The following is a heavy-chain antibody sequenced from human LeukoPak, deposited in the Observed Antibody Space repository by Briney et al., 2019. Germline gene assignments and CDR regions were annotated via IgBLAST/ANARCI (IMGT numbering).Heavy chain of an antibody. J-gene: IGHJ4*02. D-gene: IGHD3-3*01. Sequence: GGSLRLSCAASGFTFDDYAMHWVRQAPGKGLEWVSGISWNSGSIGYADSVKGRFTISRDNAKNSLYLQMNSLRAEDTALYYCARGDLITIFGVVSPGYFDYWGQGTLVTVSS. V-gene: IGHV3-9*01. CDR2: ISWNSGSI. CDR3: ARGDLITIFGVVSPGYFDY. CDR1: GFTFDDYA.